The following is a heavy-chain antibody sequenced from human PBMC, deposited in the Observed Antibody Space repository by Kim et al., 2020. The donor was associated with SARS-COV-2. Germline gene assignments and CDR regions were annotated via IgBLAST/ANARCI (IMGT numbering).Heavy chain of an antibody. CDR2: IDPSDSRA. Sequence: GESLKISCKGSGYDFGAYFISWVRQMPGKGLEWMGRIDPSDSRANYGPSFQDHVTVSVDKSISTAFLEWSRLKASDTAVYYCAAGATDGIIWGQGTLDT. J-gene: IGHJ4*02. V-gene: IGHV5-10-1*01. CDR3: AAGATDGII. D-gene: IGHD1-26*01. CDR1: GYDFGAYF.